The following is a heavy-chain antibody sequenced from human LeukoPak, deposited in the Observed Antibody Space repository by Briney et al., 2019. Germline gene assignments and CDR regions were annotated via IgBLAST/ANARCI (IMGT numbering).Heavy chain of an antibody. D-gene: IGHD6-19*01. Sequence: ASVKVSCKASGGTFSSYAISWVRQAPGQGLEWMGGIIPIFGTANYAQKFQGRVTITADESTSTAYMELSSLRSEDTAVYYCASPVAGTRYSDYWGQGTLVTVSS. CDR2: IIPIFGTA. J-gene: IGHJ4*02. V-gene: IGHV1-69*13. CDR1: GGTFSSYA. CDR3: ASPVAGTRYSDY.